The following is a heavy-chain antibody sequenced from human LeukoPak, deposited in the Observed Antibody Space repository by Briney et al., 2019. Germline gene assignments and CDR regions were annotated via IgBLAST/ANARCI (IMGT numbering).Heavy chain of an antibody. D-gene: IGHD1-1*01. CDR2: ISGSGGST. CDR1: GFTFSSYA. J-gene: IGHJ4*02. CDR3: AKDLERWASGYNY. V-gene: IGHV3-23*01. Sequence: GGSLRLSCAASGFTFSSYAMSWVRQAPGKGLEWVSAISGSGGSTYYADSVKGRFTISRDNSKNTPYLQMNSLRAEDTAVYHCAKDLERWASGYNYWGQGTLVTVSS.